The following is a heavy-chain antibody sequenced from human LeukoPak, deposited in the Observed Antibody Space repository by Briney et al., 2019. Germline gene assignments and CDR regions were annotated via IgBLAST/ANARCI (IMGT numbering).Heavy chain of an antibody. D-gene: IGHD6-19*01. CDR2: INPSGGST. CDR3: ARERIAVADVSSWFDC. CDR1: GYTFTSYY. J-gene: IGHJ4*02. Sequence: ASVKVSCKASGYTFTSYYMHWVRQAPGQGLEWMGIINPSGGSTSYAQKFQGRVTMTRDTSTSTVYMELSSLRSEDTAVYYCARERIAVADVSSWFDCWGQGTLVTVSS. V-gene: IGHV1-46*01.